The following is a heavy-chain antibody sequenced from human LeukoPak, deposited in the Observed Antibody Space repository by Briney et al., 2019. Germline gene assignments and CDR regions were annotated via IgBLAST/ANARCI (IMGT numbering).Heavy chain of an antibody. Sequence: SETLSLTCTVSGGSISSYYWSWIRQPPGKGLEWIGYIYYSGSTNYNPSLKSRVTISVDTSKNQFSLKLSSVTAADTAVYYCARRSGNGYDIFDYWGQGTLVTVSS. V-gene: IGHV4-59*08. CDR1: GGSISSYY. D-gene: IGHD5-12*01. CDR2: IYYSGST. J-gene: IGHJ4*02. CDR3: ARRSGNGYDIFDY.